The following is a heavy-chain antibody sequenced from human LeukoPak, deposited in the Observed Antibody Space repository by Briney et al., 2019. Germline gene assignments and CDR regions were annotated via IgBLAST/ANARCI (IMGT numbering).Heavy chain of an antibody. D-gene: IGHD2-15*01. CDR2: VDPEDGET. V-gene: IGHV1-69-2*01. CDR3: ARARRYCSGGSCYYYYMDV. CDR1: GYTFTDYY. Sequence: ATVKISCKVSGYTFTDYYMHWVQQAPGKGLEWMGLVDPEDGETIYAEKFQGRVTMTRNTSISTAYMELSSLRSEDTAVYYCARARRYCSGGSCYYYYMDVWGKGTTVTVSS. J-gene: IGHJ6*03.